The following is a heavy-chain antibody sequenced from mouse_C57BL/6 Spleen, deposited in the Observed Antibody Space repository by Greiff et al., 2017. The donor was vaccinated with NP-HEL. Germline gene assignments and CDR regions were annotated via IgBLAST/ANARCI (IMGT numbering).Heavy chain of an antibody. V-gene: IGHV5-17*01. CDR2: ISSGSSTI. CDR1: GFTFSDYG. CDR3: ARPLHYGSSYFDY. J-gene: IGHJ2*01. D-gene: IGHD1-1*01. Sequence: DVKLVESGGGLVKPGGSLKLSCAASGFTFSDYGMHWVRQAPEKGLEWVAYISSGSSTIYYADTVKGRFTISRDNAKNTLFLQMTSLRSEDTAMYYCARPLHYGSSYFDYWGQGTTLTVSS.